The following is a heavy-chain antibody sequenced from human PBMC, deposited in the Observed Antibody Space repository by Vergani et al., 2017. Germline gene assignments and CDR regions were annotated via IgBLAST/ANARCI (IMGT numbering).Heavy chain of an antibody. D-gene: IGHD3-22*01. Sequence: QVQLQESGPGLVKPSQTLSLTCTVSGGSISSGDYYWNWIRQPPGKGLEWIGYIYYSGSTYYNPSLKSRVTISVDTSKNQFSLKLSSVTAADTAVYYCARDRSDYYDSSGYFRGWYFDLWGRGTLVTVSS. CDR2: IYYSGST. J-gene: IGHJ2*01. V-gene: IGHV4-30-4*08. CDR3: ARDRSDYYDSSGYFRGWYFDL. CDR1: GGSISSGDYY.